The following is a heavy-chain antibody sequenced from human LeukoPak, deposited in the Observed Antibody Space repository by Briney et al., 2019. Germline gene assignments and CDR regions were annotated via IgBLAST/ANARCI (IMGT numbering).Heavy chain of an antibody. CDR2: INSDGSSA. CDR1: GFTFSSFW. D-gene: IGHD1-26*01. V-gene: IGHV3-74*01. Sequence: GGSLGLPCAASGFTFSSFWMHWVRQAPGKGLVWVSRINSDGSSAGYADSVKGRFTISRDNAKNTLYLQMNSLRAEDTAAYYCASKLVVGATKSDYFDYWGQGTLVTVSS. CDR3: ASKLVVGATKSDYFDY. J-gene: IGHJ4*02.